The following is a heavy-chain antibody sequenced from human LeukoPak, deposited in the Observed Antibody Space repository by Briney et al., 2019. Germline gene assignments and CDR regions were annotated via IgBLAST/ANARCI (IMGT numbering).Heavy chain of an antibody. D-gene: IGHD1-26*01. CDR3: ARDSGSYYNDAFDI. Sequence: SETLSLTCTVSGGSISSYYWSWIRQPAGKGLEWIGRIYTSGSTNYNPSLKSRVTISVDTSKNQFSLKLSSVTAADTAVYYCARDSGSYYNDAFDIWGQGTMVTVSS. CDR1: GGSISSYY. V-gene: IGHV4-4*07. J-gene: IGHJ3*02. CDR2: IYTSGST.